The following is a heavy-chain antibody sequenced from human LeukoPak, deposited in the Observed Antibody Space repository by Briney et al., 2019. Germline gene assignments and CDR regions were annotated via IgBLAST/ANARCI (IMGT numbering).Heavy chain of an antibody. V-gene: IGHV3-11*01. D-gene: IGHD3-22*01. CDR3: ARAGYYDSSGHYFVY. CDR1: VFTFSDYY. CDR2: ISSSGSTI. J-gene: IGHJ4*02. Sequence: GGSLGLSCAASVFTFSDYYMSWIRQPPGKGLELVSYISSSGSTIYYADSVKGGFTISRDNAKNSLYLQMNSLRAEDTAVYYCARAGYYDSSGHYFVYWGRGPLVTVSS.